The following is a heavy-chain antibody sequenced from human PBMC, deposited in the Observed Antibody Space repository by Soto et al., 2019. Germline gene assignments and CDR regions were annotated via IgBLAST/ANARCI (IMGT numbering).Heavy chain of an antibody. CDR1: GGTFSSYA. D-gene: IGHD2-2*01. CDR2: IIPIFGTA. J-gene: IGHJ5*02. V-gene: IGHV1-69*12. CDR3: ARVIGYCISTSCYAGIRFDP. Sequence: QVQLVQSGAEVKKPGSSVKVSCKASGGTFSSYAISWVRQAPGQGLEWMGGIIPIFGTANYAQKFQGRVTITADESTSTAYMELSSLRSEDTAVYYCARVIGYCISTSCYAGIRFDPWGQGTLVTVSS.